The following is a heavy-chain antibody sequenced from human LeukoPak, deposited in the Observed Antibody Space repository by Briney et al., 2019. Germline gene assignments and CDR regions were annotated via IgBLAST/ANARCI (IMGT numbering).Heavy chain of an antibody. CDR1: GGSFSGYY. CDR2: INHSGST. Sequence: PSETLSLTCAVYGGSFSGYYWSWIRQPPGKGLEWIGEINHSGSTNYNPSLKSQVTISVDTSKNQFSLELSSVTAADTAVYYCASPYDSSGFDYWGQGTLVTVSS. V-gene: IGHV4-34*01. CDR3: ASPYDSSGFDY. J-gene: IGHJ4*02. D-gene: IGHD3-22*01.